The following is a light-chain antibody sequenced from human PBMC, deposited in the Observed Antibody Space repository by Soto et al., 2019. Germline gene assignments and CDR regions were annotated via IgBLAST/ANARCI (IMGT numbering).Light chain of an antibody. V-gene: IGKV1-5*03. CDR1: QSISSW. CDR2: KAS. J-gene: IGKJ1*01. Sequence: DIQMTQSPSTLSASVGDRVTITCRASQSISSWLAWYQQKPGKAPKLLIYKASSLESGVPSRFSGSGSGTEFTLTISSLQPDDFATYYCQQYNSYWTLRQGTKV. CDR3: QQYNSYWT.